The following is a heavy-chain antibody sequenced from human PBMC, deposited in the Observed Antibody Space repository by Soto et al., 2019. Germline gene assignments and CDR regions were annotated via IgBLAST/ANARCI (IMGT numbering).Heavy chain of an antibody. J-gene: IGHJ6*02. CDR2: ISSSSSYI. Sequence: EVQLVESGGGLVKPGGSLRLSCAASGFTFSSYSMNWVRQAPGKGLEWVSSISSSSSYIYYADSVKGRFTISRDSAKNSLYLQMNSLRAEDSAVYYCAKALDCGDYFSGMDVWGLGTTVTVSS. V-gene: IGHV3-21*01. CDR3: AKALDCGDYFSGMDV. D-gene: IGHD4-17*01. CDR1: GFTFSSYS.